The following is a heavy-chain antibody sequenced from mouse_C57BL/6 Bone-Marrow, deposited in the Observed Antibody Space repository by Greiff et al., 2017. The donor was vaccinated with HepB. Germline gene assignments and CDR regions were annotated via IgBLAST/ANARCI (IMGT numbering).Heavy chain of an antibody. CDR3: TRTDYYGSSSWFAY. CDR1: GFTFSSYA. CDR2: ISSGGDYI. Sequence: VKLVESGEGLVKPGGSLKLSCAASGFTFSSYAMSWVRQTPEKRLEWVAYISSGGDYIYYADTVKGRFTISRDNARNTLYLQMSSLKSEDTAMYYCTRTDYYGSSSWFAYWGQGTLVTVSA. D-gene: IGHD1-1*01. V-gene: IGHV5-9-1*02. J-gene: IGHJ3*01.